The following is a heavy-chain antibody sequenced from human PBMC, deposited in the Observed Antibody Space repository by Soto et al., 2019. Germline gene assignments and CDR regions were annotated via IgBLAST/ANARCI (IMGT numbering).Heavy chain of an antibody. CDR3: ARDLGTVRAQGFDY. CDR2: VSSSSSYI. D-gene: IGHD1-1*01. J-gene: IGHJ4*02. Sequence: GGSLRLSCAASGFTFSSYSMNWARQAPGKGLEWVSSVSSSSSYIYYADSLKGRFTISRDNAKNSLYLQMNSLRSEDTAVYYCARDLGTVRAQGFDYWGQGTLVTVSS. V-gene: IGHV3-21*04. CDR1: GFTFSSYS.